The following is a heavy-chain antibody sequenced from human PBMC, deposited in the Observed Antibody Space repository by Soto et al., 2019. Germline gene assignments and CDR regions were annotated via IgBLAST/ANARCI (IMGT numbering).Heavy chain of an antibody. D-gene: IGHD2-2*01. CDR1: GGSISSSSYY. Sequence: PSETLSLTCTVSGGSISSSSYYWGWIRQPPGKGLEWIGSIYYSGSTYYNPSLKSRVTISVDTSKNQFSLKLSSVTAADTAVYYCASTIVVVPAAIVFYYYYYGMDVWGQGTTVTVSS. J-gene: IGHJ6*02. V-gene: IGHV4-39*01. CDR2: IYYSGST. CDR3: ASTIVVVPAAIVFYYYYYGMDV.